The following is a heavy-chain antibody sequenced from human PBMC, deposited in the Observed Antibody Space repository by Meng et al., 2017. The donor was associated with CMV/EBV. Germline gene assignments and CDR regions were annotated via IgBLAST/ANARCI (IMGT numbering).Heavy chain of an antibody. CDR1: GYTFTSYG. J-gene: IGHJ6*02. CDR2: ISAYNGNT. Sequence: ASVKVSCKASGYTFTSYGISWVRQAPGQGLEWMGWISAYNGNTNYAQKLQGRVTMTTDTSTSTAYMELRSLRSDDTAVYYCARDQVQAKVVPASDYYGMDVWGQETTVTVSS. V-gene: IGHV1-18*01. D-gene: IGHD2-2*01. CDR3: ARDQVQAKVVPASDYYGMDV.